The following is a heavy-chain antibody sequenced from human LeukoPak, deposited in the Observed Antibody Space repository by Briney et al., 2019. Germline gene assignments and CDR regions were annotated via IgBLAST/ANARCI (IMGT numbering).Heavy chain of an antibody. Sequence: ASVKVSCKASGYTFTSYDINWVRQATGQGLEWMGWMNPNSGNTGYAQKFQGRVTMTRDTSISTAYMELSRLRSDDTAVYYCARARHMITFGGVIVIPHLFDYWGQGTLVTVSS. CDR2: MNPNSGNT. D-gene: IGHD3-16*02. J-gene: IGHJ4*02. CDR1: GYTFTSYD. V-gene: IGHV1-8*02. CDR3: ARARHMITFGGVIVIPHLFDY.